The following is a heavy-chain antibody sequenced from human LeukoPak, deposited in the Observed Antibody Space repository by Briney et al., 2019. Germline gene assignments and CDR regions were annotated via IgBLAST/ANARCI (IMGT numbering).Heavy chain of an antibody. D-gene: IGHD3-3*01. V-gene: IGHV5-51*01. J-gene: IGHJ5*02. CDR1: GSSFTSYW. CDR2: IYPGDSDT. Sequence: GESLKISCQGSGSSFTSYWIGWVRQLPGKGLEWMGIIYPGDSDTRYSPSFQGQVTISADKSISTAYLQWSSLKASDTAMYYCAGLDFWSGRPVDPWGQGTLVTVSS. CDR3: AGLDFWSGRPVDP.